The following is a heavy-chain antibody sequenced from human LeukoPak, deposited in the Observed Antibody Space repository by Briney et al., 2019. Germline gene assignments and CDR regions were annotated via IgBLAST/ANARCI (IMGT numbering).Heavy chain of an antibody. CDR3: AKDRRDAYTGDAFDI. Sequence: GGSLRLSCVASGFTFGNYAMSWVRQAPGRGLEWVSTISGSGGTTLYTDSVKGRFTISRDNSKNTLYVQMDSLRAEDTAAYYCAKDRRDAYTGDAFDIWGQGTMVTVSS. J-gene: IGHJ3*02. CDR1: GFTFGNYA. CDR2: ISGSGGTT. V-gene: IGHV3-23*01. D-gene: IGHD5-24*01.